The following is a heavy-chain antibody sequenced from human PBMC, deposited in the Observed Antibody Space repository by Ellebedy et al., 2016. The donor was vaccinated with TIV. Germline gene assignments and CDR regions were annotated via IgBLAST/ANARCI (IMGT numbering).Heavy chain of an antibody. CDR3: ARQNVLGSFRFFEH. J-gene: IGHJ4*02. V-gene: IGHV5-10-1*01. Sequence: GESLKISCKGSGYSFTNYYISCVRQMPGKGLEWMGRIDPSDSYTNYSPSFQGHVIISVDKSFSTAYLQWSSLKTSDTAMYFCARQNVLGSFRFFEHWGRGTLVTVSS. D-gene: IGHD3-16*01. CDR1: GYSFTNYY. CDR2: IDPSDSYT.